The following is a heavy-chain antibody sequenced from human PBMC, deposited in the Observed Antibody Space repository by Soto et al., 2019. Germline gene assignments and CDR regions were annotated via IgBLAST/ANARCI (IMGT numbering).Heavy chain of an antibody. CDR3: ARAVQTYYYGSGWYDT. CDR2: IYSGGST. D-gene: IGHD3-10*01. J-gene: IGHJ3*02. Sequence: EVQLVESGGGLVQPGGSLRLSCAASGFTGSSNYMNRVRQAPGKGLEWVSVIYSGGSTYYADSVKGRFIISRDNSKNTLYLHMNSLRAEDTAVYYCARAVQTYYYGSGWYDTWGQETMVTVSS. CDR1: GFTGSSNY. V-gene: IGHV3-66*01.